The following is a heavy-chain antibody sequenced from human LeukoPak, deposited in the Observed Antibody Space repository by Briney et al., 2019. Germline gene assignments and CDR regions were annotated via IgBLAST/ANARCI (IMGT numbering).Heavy chain of an antibody. V-gene: IGHV3-23*01. J-gene: IGHJ4*02. CDR1: GFTFSSHA. CDR3: AKEPYSGSQLLDY. CDR2: ISTSGGSS. Sequence: GGSLRLSCAASGFTFSSHAMSWVRQAPGKGLEWVSAISTSGGSSYYADSVKGRFTISRDNSKNTLYLQMNSLRAEDTAVYYCAKEPYSGSQLLDYWGQGTLVTVSS. D-gene: IGHD1-26*01.